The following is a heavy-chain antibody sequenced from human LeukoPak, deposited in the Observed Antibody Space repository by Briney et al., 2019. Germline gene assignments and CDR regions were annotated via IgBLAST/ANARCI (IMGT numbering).Heavy chain of an antibody. CDR2: IIPIFGTA. CDR1: GGTFSSYA. V-gene: IGHV1-69*01. Sequence: SVKVSCKASGGTFSSYAISWVRQAPGQGLEWMGGIIPIFGTANYAQKFQGRVTITADESMSTAYMELSSLRSEDTAVYYCATSITGTGHYFDYWGQGTLVSVSS. D-gene: IGHD1-20*01. CDR3: ATSITGTGHYFDY. J-gene: IGHJ4*02.